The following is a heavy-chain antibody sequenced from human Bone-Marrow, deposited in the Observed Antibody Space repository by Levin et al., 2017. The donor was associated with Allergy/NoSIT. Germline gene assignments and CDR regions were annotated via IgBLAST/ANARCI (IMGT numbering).Heavy chain of an antibody. CDR1: GDSISSYY. J-gene: IGHJ4*02. CDR2: VYYSGST. V-gene: IGHV4-59*01. D-gene: IGHD4-17*01. CDR3: ARAGVYSTVTPDY. Sequence: SETLSLTCTVSGDSISSYYWTWIRQPPGKGLEWIGYVYYSGSTNYNPSLKSRVSISVDTSKNQFSLNLRSATTADTAVYYCARAGVYSTVTPDYWGQGTLVTVSS.